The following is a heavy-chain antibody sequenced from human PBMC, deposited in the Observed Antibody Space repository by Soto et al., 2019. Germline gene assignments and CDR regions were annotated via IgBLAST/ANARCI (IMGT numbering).Heavy chain of an antibody. D-gene: IGHD6-6*01. CDR1: GGSISSSSYY. J-gene: IGHJ5*02. CDR3: ARAGHSSSSEGANWFDP. V-gene: IGHV4-39*07. CDR2: IYYSGST. Sequence: TLSLTCTVSGGSISSSSYYWGWIRQPPGKGLEWIGSIYYSGSTYYNPSLKSRVTISVDTSKNQFSLKLSSVTAADTAVYYCARAGHSSSSEGANWFDPWGQGTLVTVSS.